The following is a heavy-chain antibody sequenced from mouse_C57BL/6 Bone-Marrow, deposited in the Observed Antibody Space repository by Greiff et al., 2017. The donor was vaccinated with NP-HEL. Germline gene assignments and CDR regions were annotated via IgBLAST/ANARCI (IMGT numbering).Heavy chain of an antibody. D-gene: IGHD1-1*01. CDR3: ARGGYYYGIDY. CDR2: IYPGDGDT. Sequence: VQVVESGAELVKPGASVKISCKASGYAFSSYWMNWVKQRPGKGLEWIGQIYPGDGDTNYNGKFKGKATLTADKSSSTAYMQLSSLTSEDSAVYFCARGGYYYGIDYWGQGTTLTVSS. J-gene: IGHJ2*01. CDR1: GYAFSSYW. V-gene: IGHV1-80*01.